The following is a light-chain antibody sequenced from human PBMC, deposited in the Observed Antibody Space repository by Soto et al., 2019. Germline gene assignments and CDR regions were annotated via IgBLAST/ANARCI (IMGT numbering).Light chain of an antibody. J-gene: IGKJ5*01. Sequence: DIQLTQSPSFLSASVGDRVTITCRASQGISSYLAWYQQKPGKAPKLLIYAASTLQSGVPSRFSGSGSGTEFTLTISSLQPEDFATYYCKQLNSYPITSGQGTRLEIK. CDR2: AAS. CDR1: QGISSY. CDR3: KQLNSYPIT. V-gene: IGKV1-9*01.